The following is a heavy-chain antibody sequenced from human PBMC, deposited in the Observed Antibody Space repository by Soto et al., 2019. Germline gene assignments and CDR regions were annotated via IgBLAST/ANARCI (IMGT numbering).Heavy chain of an antibody. CDR2: INQDGSEK. V-gene: IGHV3-7*01. Sequence: PGGSLRLSCAASGFTFSSYAMSWVRQAPGKGLEWVANINQDGSEKYYVDSVKGRFTISRDNAKNSLYLQMNSLRAEDTAVYYCARGTPDDILDQFDYWGQGTLVTVSS. D-gene: IGHD3-9*01. J-gene: IGHJ4*02. CDR3: ARGTPDDILDQFDY. CDR1: GFTFSSYA.